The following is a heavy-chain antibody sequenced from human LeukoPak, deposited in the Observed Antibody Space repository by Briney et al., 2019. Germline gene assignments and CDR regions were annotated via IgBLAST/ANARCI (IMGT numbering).Heavy chain of an antibody. CDR3: AKGRSGYYPNLFDY. CDR1: GFTFSSYG. CDR2: ISGSGGST. Sequence: PGGSLRLSCAASGFTFSSYGMSWVRQAPGKGLEWVSAISGSGGSTYYADSVKGRFTISRDNSKNSLYLQMNSLRAEDTAVFYCAKGRSGYYPNLFDYWGQGTLVTVSS. J-gene: IGHJ4*02. V-gene: IGHV3-23*01. D-gene: IGHD3-3*01.